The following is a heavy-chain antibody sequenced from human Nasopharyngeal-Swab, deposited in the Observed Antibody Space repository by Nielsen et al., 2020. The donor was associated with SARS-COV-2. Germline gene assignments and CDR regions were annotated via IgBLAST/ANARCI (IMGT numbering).Heavy chain of an antibody. CDR1: GYTLTELS. CDR2: FDPEDGET. D-gene: IGHD2-21*02. V-gene: IGHV1-24*01. J-gene: IGHJ4*02. Sequence: ASVKVSCKVSGYTLTELSMHWVRQAPGKRLEWMGGFDPEDGETIYAQKFQGRVTMTEDTSTDTAYMELSSLRSEDTAVYYCATGYAYCGGDCFIDYWGQGTLVTVSS. CDR3: ATGYAYCGGDCFIDY.